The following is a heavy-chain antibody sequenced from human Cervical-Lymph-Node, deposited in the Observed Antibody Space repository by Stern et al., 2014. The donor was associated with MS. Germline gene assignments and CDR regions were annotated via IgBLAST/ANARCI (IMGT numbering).Heavy chain of an antibody. CDR2: LIPVSGTA. V-gene: IGHV1-69*01. CDR3: ATDLGSVVATATGFAQPTDHFYGLDV. J-gene: IGHJ6*02. CDR1: GGTFNNHA. D-gene: IGHD2-21*02. Sequence: QLVESGAEVKKPGSSVKVSCKAPGGTFNNHAISWVRQAPGQGLEWMGGLIPVSGTAIYSQKFQGRVTTIADDSSSTAYMELRSLRSDDTAVYYCATDLGSVVATATGFAQPTDHFYGLDVWGQGTAVTVSS.